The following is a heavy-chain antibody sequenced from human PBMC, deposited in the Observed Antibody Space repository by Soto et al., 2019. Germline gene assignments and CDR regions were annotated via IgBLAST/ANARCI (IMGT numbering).Heavy chain of an antibody. CDR3: ARDSITRVSSDVPGMDV. J-gene: IGHJ6*02. Sequence: GGSLRLSCAASGFTFSTYAMSWVRQAPGKGLEWVSVIGEGGFSTQYAASVKGRFTISRDNSRNMLYLQMNSLRSDDTAVYYCARDSITRVSSDVPGMDVWGQGTTVTVSS. CDR1: GFTFSTYA. V-gene: IGHV3-23*01. CDR2: IGEGGFST. D-gene: IGHD3-16*01.